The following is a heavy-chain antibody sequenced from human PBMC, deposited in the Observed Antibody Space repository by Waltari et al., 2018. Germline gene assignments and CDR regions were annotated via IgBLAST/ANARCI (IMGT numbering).Heavy chain of an antibody. V-gene: IGHV3-23*01. Sequence: EVQLLESGGGLVQPGGSLRLSCTASGFTFSSYAMSWVRQAPGKGLEWVSAISGSGGSTYYADSGKGRFTISRDNSKNTLYLQMNSLRAEDTAVYYCAKGGRAPYYYGSGSYFDIWGQGTMVTVSS. D-gene: IGHD3-10*01. CDR1: GFTFSSYA. J-gene: IGHJ3*02. CDR2: ISGSGGST. CDR3: AKGGRAPYYYGSGSYFDI.